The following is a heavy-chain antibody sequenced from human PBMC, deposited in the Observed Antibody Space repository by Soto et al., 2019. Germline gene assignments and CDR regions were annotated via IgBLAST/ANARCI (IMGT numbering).Heavy chain of an antibody. CDR1: GFTFSSYS. J-gene: IGHJ1*01. V-gene: IGHV3-21*01. Sequence: PGGSLRLSCAASGFTFSSYSMKWVRQAPGKGLEWVSSISSSSSYIYYADPVKGRFTISRDNAKNSLYLQMNSLRAEDTAVYYCARIHTSSADEYFQHWGQGTLVTVSS. D-gene: IGHD6-19*01. CDR3: ARIHTSSADEYFQH. CDR2: ISSSSSYI.